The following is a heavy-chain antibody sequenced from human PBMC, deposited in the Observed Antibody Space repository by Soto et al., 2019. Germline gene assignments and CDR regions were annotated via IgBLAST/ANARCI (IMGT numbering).Heavy chain of an antibody. V-gene: IGHV1-69*08. J-gene: IGHJ4*02. CDR1: GGTFSSYA. CDR2: ILPILGTT. Sequence: QVQLVQSGSEVKTPGSSVRVSCKASGGTFSSYAISWVRQAPGQGLAWLGRILPILGTTNYAQKFQARVTISPDKYTSTTYMELSSRRSEDTAFYYCARDAPGYRGNYGSVFDSWGQGTLVTVSS. D-gene: IGHD1-26*01. CDR3: ARDAPGYRGNYGSVFDS.